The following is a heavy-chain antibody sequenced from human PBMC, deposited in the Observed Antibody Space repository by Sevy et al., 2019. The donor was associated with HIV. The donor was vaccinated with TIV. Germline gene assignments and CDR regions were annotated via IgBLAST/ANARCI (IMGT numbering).Heavy chain of an antibody. J-gene: IGHJ3*02. CDR1: GFSFSNYG. V-gene: IGHV3-30*02. Sequence: GGSLRLSCAASGFSFSNYGLHWVRQAPGKGLEWVSFMRHDGINKFYADSVKGRFTISRDNSKNTLLLQMNSLRPEDTAVYYCAKDRKVLLVVYAIPFDVFDIWGQGTMVTVSS. D-gene: IGHD2-8*02. CDR3: AKDRKVLLVVYAIPFDVFDI. CDR2: MRHDGINK.